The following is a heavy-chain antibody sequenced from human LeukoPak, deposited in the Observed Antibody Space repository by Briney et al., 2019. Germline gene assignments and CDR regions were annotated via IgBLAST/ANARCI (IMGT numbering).Heavy chain of an antibody. CDR3: ASGVAVAGKHSWFDP. CDR1: GGSFSGYY. CDR2: IYYSGST. Sequence: PSETLSLTCAVYGGSFSGYYWSWIRQPPGKGLEWIGYIYYSGSTNYNPSLKSRVTISVDTSKNQFSLKLSSVTAADTAVYYCASGVAVAGKHSWFDPWGQGTLVTVSS. V-gene: IGHV4-59*01. J-gene: IGHJ5*02. D-gene: IGHD6-19*01.